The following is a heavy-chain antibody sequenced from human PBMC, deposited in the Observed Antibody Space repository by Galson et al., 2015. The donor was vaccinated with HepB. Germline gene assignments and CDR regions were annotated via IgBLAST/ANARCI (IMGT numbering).Heavy chain of an antibody. Sequence: SCKASGYTFTSYAMHWVRQAPGQGLEWLGWINAGNGNTKYSQKFQGRVTITRDTSASTAYMELSSLRSEDTAVYYCARDLRSSSWPFYYYYGMDVWGQGTTVTVSS. J-gene: IGHJ6*02. CDR2: INAGNGNT. V-gene: IGHV1-3*01. CDR3: ARDLRSSSWPFYYYYGMDV. CDR1: GYTFTSYA. D-gene: IGHD6-13*01.